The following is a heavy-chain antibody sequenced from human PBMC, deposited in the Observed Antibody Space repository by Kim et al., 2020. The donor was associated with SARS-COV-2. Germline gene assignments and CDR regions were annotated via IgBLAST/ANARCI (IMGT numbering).Heavy chain of an antibody. CDR3: ARAGYYYDSSDYKWVDP. CDR1: GSSISSFY. J-gene: IGHJ5*02. D-gene: IGHD3-22*01. CDR2: IHYSGST. V-gene: IGHV4-59*01. Sequence: SETLSLTCTVSGSSISSFYWNWIRQPPGKGLEWIGYIHYSGSTNYNPSLKSRVTISLDTSKNQFSLKLTSVTAADTAVYYCARAGYYYDSSDYKWVDPWGQGTLVTVSS.